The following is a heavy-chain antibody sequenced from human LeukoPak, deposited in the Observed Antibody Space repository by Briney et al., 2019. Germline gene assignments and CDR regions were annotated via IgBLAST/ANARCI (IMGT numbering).Heavy chain of an antibody. CDR1: GYTFTAYY. J-gene: IGHJ5*02. CDR2: INPNSGGT. D-gene: IGHD6-6*01. V-gene: IGHV1-2*02. CDR3: ARTIAARKNWFDP. Sequence: GASVKVSCKASGYTFTAYYMHWVRQAPGQGLEWMGWINPNSGGTNYALKFQGRVTMTRDTSISTAYMELSSLRSDDTAVYYCARTIAARKNWFDPWGQGTLVTVSS.